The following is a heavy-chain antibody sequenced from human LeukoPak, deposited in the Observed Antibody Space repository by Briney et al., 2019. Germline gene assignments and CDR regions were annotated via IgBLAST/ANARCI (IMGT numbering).Heavy chain of an antibody. D-gene: IGHD2-15*01. J-gene: IGHJ4*02. CDR2: IKQDGSEK. Sequence: GGSLRLSCAASGFTFSSYWMSWVRQAPGKGLEWVANIKQDGSEKYYVDSVKGRFTISRDNAKNSLYLQMNSLKTEDTAVYYCTTQRTYCSGGSCIDYWGQGTLVTVSS. CDR1: GFTFSSYW. V-gene: IGHV3-7*03. CDR3: TTQRTYCSGGSCIDY.